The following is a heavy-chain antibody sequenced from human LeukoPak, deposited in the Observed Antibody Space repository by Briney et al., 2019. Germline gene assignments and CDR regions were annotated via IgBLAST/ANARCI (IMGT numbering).Heavy chain of an antibody. D-gene: IGHD3-16*01. J-gene: IGHJ4*02. CDR2: INPSGGST. Sequence: ASVKVSCKASGYTFTNYYLHWVRQAPGQGLEWMGLINPSGGSTSYAQKFRGRVTMTRDTSTSTIYMELSSMRSDDTAVYYCARDRLSAIGYFDYWGQGTLVTVSS. CDR1: GYTFTNYY. V-gene: IGHV1-46*01. CDR3: ARDRLSAIGYFDY.